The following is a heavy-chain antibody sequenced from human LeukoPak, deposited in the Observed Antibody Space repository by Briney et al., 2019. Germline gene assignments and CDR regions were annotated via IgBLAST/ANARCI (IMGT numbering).Heavy chain of an antibody. V-gene: IGHV4-59*01. CDR3: ARVPATRYYFDY. CDR2: IYYSGST. D-gene: IGHD2-15*01. J-gene: IGHJ4*02. CDR1: GGSISSYY. Sequence: SETLSLTCTVSGGSISSYYWGWIRQPPGKGLEWIGYIYYSGSTNYNPSLKSRVTISVDTSKNQFSLKLSSVTAADTAVYYCARVPATRYYFDYWGQGTLVTVSS.